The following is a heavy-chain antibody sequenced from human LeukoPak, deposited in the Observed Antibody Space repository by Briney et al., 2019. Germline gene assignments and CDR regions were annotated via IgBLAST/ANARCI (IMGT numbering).Heavy chain of an antibody. CDR3: ARDWTPRYFDL. CDR2: IYYSGST. Sequence: PSETLSLTCTVSGASVSTYYWTWIRQPPGKGLEWIGYIYYSGSTNYNPSLKSRVTISVDTSKNQFSLKLSSVTAADTAVYYCARDWTPRYFDLWGRGTLVTVSS. D-gene: IGHD3/OR15-3a*01. V-gene: IGHV4-59*02. CDR1: GASVSTYY. J-gene: IGHJ2*01.